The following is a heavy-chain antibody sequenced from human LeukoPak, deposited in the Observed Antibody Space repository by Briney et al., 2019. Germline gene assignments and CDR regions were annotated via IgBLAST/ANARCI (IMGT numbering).Heavy chain of an antibody. Sequence: PGGALRLSCAAPGFTFSSSSMNWGRQAPGKGLEWVSSISSNSSYIYYADSVKGRFTISRDNAKNSLHLQMNSLSAEDTAVYSCARAISGSPLYWGQGTLVSVSS. CDR3: ARAISGSPLY. CDR1: GFTFSSSS. CDR2: ISSNSSYI. V-gene: IGHV3-21*01. J-gene: IGHJ4*02. D-gene: IGHD1-26*01.